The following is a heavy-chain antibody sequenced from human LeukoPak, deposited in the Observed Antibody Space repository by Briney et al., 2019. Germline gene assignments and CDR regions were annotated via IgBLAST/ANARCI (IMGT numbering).Heavy chain of an antibody. J-gene: IGHJ6*02. Sequence: PGGSLRLSCAASGFTFSSYAMHWVRQAPGEGLAWVALISYDGSYKYYADSVKGRFTISRDKSKKTLFLQMNSLRAEDTAVYYCARDYVPLWAYYDSSGYPGLDVWGQGTTVTVSS. CDR1: GFTFSSYA. D-gene: IGHD3-22*01. CDR3: ARDYVPLWAYYDSSGYPGLDV. V-gene: IGHV3-30*04. CDR2: ISYDGSYK.